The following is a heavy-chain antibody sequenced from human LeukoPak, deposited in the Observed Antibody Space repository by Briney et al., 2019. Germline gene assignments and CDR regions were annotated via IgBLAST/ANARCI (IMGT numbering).Heavy chain of an antibody. CDR1: GFPFSSYS. CDR3: VRVKGTYFDF. CDR2: ISASGSNI. J-gene: IGHJ4*02. V-gene: IGHV3-48*01. D-gene: IGHD1-1*01. Sequence: GGSLRLSCAASGFPFSSYSMNWVRQAPGKGLEWVSYISASGSNIYYLDSVKGRFTVSRDNAMNSLFLQMDRPRAEDTAVYYCVRVKGTYFDFWGQGTLVAVSS.